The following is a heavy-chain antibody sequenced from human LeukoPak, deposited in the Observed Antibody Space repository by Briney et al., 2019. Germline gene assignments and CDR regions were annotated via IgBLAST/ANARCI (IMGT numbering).Heavy chain of an antibody. CDR3: ARDTYYYYGMDV. V-gene: IGHV4-31*03. CDR1: GGSISSGGYY. J-gene: IGHJ6*02. Sequence: SETLSLTCTVSGGSISSGGYYWNWIRQQPGKGLEWIGYIHFSGSTYYSPSLKSRVTISVDTSRNQFSLRLSSVTAADTAVYYCARDTYYYYGMDVWGQGTTVTVSS. CDR2: IHFSGST.